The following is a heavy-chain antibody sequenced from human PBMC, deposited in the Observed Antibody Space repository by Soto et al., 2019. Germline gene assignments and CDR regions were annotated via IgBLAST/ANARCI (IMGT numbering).Heavy chain of an antibody. CDR2: INPSGGST. J-gene: IGHJ3*02. V-gene: IGHV1-46*01. CDR3: ARDWDRITIFGVAPGPFDT. Sequence: ASVKVSCKASGYTFTSYYMHWVRQAPGQGLEWMGIINPSGGSTSYAQKFQGRVTMTRDTSTSTVYMELSSLRSEDTAVYYCARDWDRITIFGVAPGPFDTWGQGTMVTVS. CDR1: GYTFTSYY. D-gene: IGHD3-3*01.